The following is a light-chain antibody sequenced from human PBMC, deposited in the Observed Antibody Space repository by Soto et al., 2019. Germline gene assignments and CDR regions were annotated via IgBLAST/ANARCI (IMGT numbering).Light chain of an antibody. J-gene: IGLJ2*01. CDR1: RGHSTYA. CDR3: QTWGTGFHVV. CDR2: LNSDGSH. V-gene: IGLV4-69*01. Sequence: QPVLTQSPSASASLGASVKLTCTLSRGHSTYAIAWHQQQPEKGPRYLMRLNSDGSHSKGDGIPDRFSGSSSGAERYLTISSLQSEDEADYFCQTWGTGFHVVFGGGTKLNVL.